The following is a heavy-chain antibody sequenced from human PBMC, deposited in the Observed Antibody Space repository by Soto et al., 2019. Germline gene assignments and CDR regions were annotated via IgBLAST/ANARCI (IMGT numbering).Heavy chain of an antibody. Sequence: GASVKVSCKASGGTFSSYAISWVRQAPGQGLEWMGGIIPIFGTANYAQKFQGRVTITADESTSTAYMELSSLRSEDTAVYYCAREDYYDSSGYYNWFDPWGQGTLVTVSS. CDR1: GGTFSSYA. CDR3: AREDYYDSSGYYNWFDP. V-gene: IGHV1-69*13. J-gene: IGHJ5*02. CDR2: IIPIFGTA. D-gene: IGHD3-22*01.